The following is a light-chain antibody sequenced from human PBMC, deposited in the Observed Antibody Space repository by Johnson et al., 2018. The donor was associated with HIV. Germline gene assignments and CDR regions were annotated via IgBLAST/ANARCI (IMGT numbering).Light chain of an antibody. Sequence: QSLLTQPPSVSAAPGHKVTISCSGSSSNIGNNFVSWYQQLPGTAPKLLIYDNNKRPSGIPDRFSGSRSGTSATLGITGLQTGDEADYYCGTWDSSLSATVFGTGTKVTVL. CDR2: DNN. CDR3: GTWDSSLSATV. J-gene: IGLJ1*01. V-gene: IGLV1-51*01. CDR1: SSNIGNNF.